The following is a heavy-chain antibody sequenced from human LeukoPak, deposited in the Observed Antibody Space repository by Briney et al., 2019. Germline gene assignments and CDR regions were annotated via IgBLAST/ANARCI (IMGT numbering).Heavy chain of an antibody. Sequence: GGSLRLSCAASGFTFSSYEMNWVRQTPGKGLEWPSYISSSGSTIYYADSVKGRFTISRDNAKNSLYLQMNSLRAEDTAVYYCARDYYDSSGRFDYWGQGTLVTVSS. CDR1: GFTFSSYE. D-gene: IGHD3-22*01. J-gene: IGHJ4*02. CDR2: ISSSGSTI. CDR3: ARDYYDSSGRFDY. V-gene: IGHV3-48*03.